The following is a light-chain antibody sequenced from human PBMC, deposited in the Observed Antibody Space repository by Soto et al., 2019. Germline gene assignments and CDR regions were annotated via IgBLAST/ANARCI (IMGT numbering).Light chain of an antibody. CDR3: QQSYSTPGLT. J-gene: IGKJ5*01. CDR1: QSISSY. CDR2: AAS. Sequence: DIQMTQSPSSLSASVGDRVTITCRASQSISSYLNWYQQKPGKAPKLLIYAASSLQSGVPSRFSGSGSGTDFTLTISSLQPEDFATYYCQQSYSTPGLTFGQGTRLKIK. V-gene: IGKV1-39*01.